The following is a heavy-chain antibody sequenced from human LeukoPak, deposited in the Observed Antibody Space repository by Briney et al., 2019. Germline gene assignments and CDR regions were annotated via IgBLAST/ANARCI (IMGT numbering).Heavy chain of an antibody. Sequence: SETLSLTCAVSGGSISSSQWWTWVRQPPGKGLEWIGEIYHSGSTNYNPSLKSRVSMSVDKSKNQFSLKLSSVTAAGTAVYFCARGSGSYYSGAFIWGQGTMVTVSS. J-gene: IGHJ3*02. CDR2: IYHSGST. V-gene: IGHV4-4*02. CDR1: GGSISSSQW. D-gene: IGHD1-26*01. CDR3: ARGSGSYYSGAFI.